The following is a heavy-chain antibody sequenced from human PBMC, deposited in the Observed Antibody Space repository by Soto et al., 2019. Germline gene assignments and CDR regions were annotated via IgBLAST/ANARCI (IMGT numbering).Heavy chain of an antibody. V-gene: IGHV3-9*01. Sequence: GGSLRLSCAASGFTFDDYAMHWVRQAPGKGLEWVSGISWNSGSIGYADSVKGRFTISRDNAKNSLYLQMNSLRAEDTALYYCAKDKLEGSYYYYGMDVWGQGTTVTVSS. CDR2: ISWNSGSI. D-gene: IGHD1-1*01. J-gene: IGHJ6*02. CDR3: AKDKLEGSYYYYGMDV. CDR1: GFTFDDYA.